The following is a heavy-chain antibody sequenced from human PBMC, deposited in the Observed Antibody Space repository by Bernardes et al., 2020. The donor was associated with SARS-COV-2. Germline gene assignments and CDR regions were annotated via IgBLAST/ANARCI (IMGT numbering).Heavy chain of an antibody. J-gene: IGHJ4*02. CDR2: ISWNSGSI. CDR3: VRYSSGWPEKFDY. Sequence: GGSLRLSCAASGFTFDDYAMHWVRQAPGKGLEWVSGISWNSGSIGYADSVKGRFTISRDNAKNSLYLQMNSLRAEDTALYYCVRYSSGWPEKFDYWGQGTLVTVSS. CDR1: GFTFDDYA. D-gene: IGHD6-19*01. V-gene: IGHV3-9*01.